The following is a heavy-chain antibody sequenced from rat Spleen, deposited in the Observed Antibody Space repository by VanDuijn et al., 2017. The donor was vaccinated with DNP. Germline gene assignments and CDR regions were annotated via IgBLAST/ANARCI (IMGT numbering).Heavy chain of an antibody. CDR1: GFTFSDYY. CDR3: AREGDYYNGYGDAMDA. V-gene: IGHV5-22*01. J-gene: IGHJ4*01. CDR2: ISFDGSST. Sequence: EVQLVESGGGLVQPGRSLKLSCAASGFTFSDYYMAWVRQGPTKGLEWVAYISFDGSSTYYGDSVKGRFTISRDDAKDTLYLQMNSLRSEDTATYYCAREGDYYNGYGDAMDAWGQGTSVTVSS. D-gene: IGHD1-12*03.